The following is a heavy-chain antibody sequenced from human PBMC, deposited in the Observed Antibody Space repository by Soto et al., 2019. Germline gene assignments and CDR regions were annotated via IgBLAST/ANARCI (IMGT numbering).Heavy chain of an antibody. CDR2: IIPILGIA. D-gene: IGHD4-17*01. J-gene: IGHJ6*02. V-gene: IGHV1-69*02. CDR3: AKSTVERWYYYYYGMDV. CDR1: GGTFSSYT. Sequence: QVQLVQSGAEVKKPGSSVKVSCKASGGTFSSYTISWVRQAPGQGLEWMGRIIPILGIANYAQKFQGRVTITADKSTSTAYMELSSLRSEDTAVYYCAKSTVERWYYYYYGMDVWGQGTTVTVSS.